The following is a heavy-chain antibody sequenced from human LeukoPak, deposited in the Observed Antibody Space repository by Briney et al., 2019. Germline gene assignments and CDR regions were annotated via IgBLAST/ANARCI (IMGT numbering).Heavy chain of an antibody. Sequence: GGALRLSCAASGFTFSSYAMSWVRQARGKGLEGVSAISGSGRSTYYADSVKGRFTISRDNSKTTLYLQMNSLRAEDTAVYYCAKPTGIAVAGNDAFDIWGQGTMVTVSS. V-gene: IGHV3-23*01. CDR2: ISGSGRST. CDR1: GFTFSSYA. J-gene: IGHJ3*02. CDR3: AKPTGIAVAGNDAFDI. D-gene: IGHD6-19*01.